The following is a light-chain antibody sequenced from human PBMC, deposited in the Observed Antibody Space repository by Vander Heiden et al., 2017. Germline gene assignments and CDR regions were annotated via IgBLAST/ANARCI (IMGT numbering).Light chain of an antibody. CDR1: QSVRSN. J-gene: IGKJ4*01. CDR2: GAS. Sequence: IVMTQSPATLSVSPGERATLSCRASQSVRSNLAWYQRKPGQAPRLLIYGASTRAIGIPARFSGSGSGTEFTLTISSLQSEDFALYYCQQDKIWPHIFGGGTKVEIK. CDR3: QQDKIWPHI. V-gene: IGKV3-15*01.